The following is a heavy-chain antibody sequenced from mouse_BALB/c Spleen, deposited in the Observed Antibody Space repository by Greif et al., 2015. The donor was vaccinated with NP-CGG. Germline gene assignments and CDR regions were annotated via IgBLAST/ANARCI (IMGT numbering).Heavy chain of an antibody. J-gene: IGHJ3*01. CDR1: GYTFTSYV. Sequence: EVQLQQSGPELVKPGASVKMSCKASGYTFTSYVMHWVKQKPGQGLEWTGYINPYNDGTKYNEKFKGKATLTSDKSSSTAYMELSSLTSEDSAVYYCARSRSTMITTAWFAYWGQGTLVTVSA. CDR3: ARSRSTMITTAWFAY. CDR2: INPYNDGT. V-gene: IGHV1-14*01. D-gene: IGHD2-4*01.